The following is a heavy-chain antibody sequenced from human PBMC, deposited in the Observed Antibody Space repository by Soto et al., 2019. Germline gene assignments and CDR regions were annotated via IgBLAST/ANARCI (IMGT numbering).Heavy chain of an antibody. CDR1: GDSISSGYY. CDR3: ARAHDFWGGRQQPIDS. D-gene: IGHD3-3*01. CDR2: IYHSGTA. V-gene: IGHV4-38-2*01. Sequence: SETLSLTCAVSGDSISSGYYWAWIRQPPGKGLEWIGSIYHSGTAYYNPSLKSRVIISIDTSKNQFSLKLSSVTAADTAVYYCARAHDFWGGRQQPIDSWGQGTPVTVSS. J-gene: IGHJ4*02.